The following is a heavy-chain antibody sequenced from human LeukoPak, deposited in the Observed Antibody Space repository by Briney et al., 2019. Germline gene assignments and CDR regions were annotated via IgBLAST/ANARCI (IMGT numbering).Heavy chain of an antibody. V-gene: IGHV3-30*18. CDR1: GFTFSSYG. CDR3: AKDLVAAFDY. CDR2: ISYDGSNK. D-gene: IGHD2-15*01. Sequence: GGSLRLSCAASGFTFSSYGMHWVRQALGKGLEWVAVISYDGSNKYYADSVKGRFTISRDNSKNTLYLQMNSLRAEDTAVYYCAKDLVAAFDYWGQGTLVTVSS. J-gene: IGHJ4*02.